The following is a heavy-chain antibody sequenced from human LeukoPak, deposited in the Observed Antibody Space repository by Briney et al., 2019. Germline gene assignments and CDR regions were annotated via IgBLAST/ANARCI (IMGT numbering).Heavy chain of an antibody. CDR2: IYGGGTT. CDR1: GESFSGYY. Sequence: ETLSLTCAVYGESFSGYYWSWIRQPPGKGLEWVSVIYGGGTTYYADSVKGRFVIARDNPKNTVYLQMSSLRVEDTAVYYCAKGSSVAGAIFGYWGQGTLVTVSS. V-gene: IGHV3-66*01. D-gene: IGHD6-19*01. CDR3: AKGSSVAGAIFGY. J-gene: IGHJ4*02.